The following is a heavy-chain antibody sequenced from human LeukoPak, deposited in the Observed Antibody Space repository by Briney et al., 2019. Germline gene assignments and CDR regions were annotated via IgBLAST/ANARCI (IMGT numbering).Heavy chain of an antibody. CDR3: ARMPLTGTTDYDAFDI. Sequence: SGPTLANPTQTLTLTCTFSGFSLSTSGMRVSWIRQPPGKALEWLARIDWDDDKFYSTSLKTRLTISKDTSKNQVVLTMTNMDPVDTATYYCARMPLTGTTDYDAFDIWGQGTMVTVSS. CDR2: IDWDDDK. J-gene: IGHJ3*02. CDR1: GFSLSTSGMR. V-gene: IGHV2-70*04. D-gene: IGHD1-7*01.